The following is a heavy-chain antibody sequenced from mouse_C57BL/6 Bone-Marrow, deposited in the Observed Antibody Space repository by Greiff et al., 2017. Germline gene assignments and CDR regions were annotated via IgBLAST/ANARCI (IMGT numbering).Heavy chain of an antibody. CDR3: AARSTMVPLREEVYAMDY. D-gene: IGHD2-1*01. Sequence: QVQLQQSGPGLVQPSQSLSITCTVSGFSLTSYGVHWVRQSPGKGLEWLGVIWSGGSTDYNAAFISRLSISKDNSKSKVFFKMNSLQADDTAIYYCAARSTMVPLREEVYAMDYWGQGTSVTVSS. CDR2: IWSGGST. V-gene: IGHV2-2*01. J-gene: IGHJ4*01. CDR1: GFSLTSYG.